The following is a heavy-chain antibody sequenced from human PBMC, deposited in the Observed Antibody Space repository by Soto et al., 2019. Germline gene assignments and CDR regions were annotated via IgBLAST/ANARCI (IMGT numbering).Heavy chain of an antibody. D-gene: IGHD3-16*01. Sequence: EVHLVESGGGLVQPGRSLRLFCTASGFTFGDYAMNWCRQAPGKGLEWLAFIRTKASGGTAEYAASVKGRFTISRDDSKSIAYLQMNGLETEHTAVYYCTRDMTPRSAFDMWGQGTKVTVSS. CDR3: TRDMTPRSAFDM. CDR1: GFTFGDYA. CDR2: IRTKASGGTA. J-gene: IGHJ3*02. V-gene: IGHV3-49*03.